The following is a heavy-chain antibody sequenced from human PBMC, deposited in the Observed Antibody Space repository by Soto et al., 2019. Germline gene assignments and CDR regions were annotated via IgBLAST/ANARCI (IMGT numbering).Heavy chain of an antibody. CDR3: ATHYDDVTGLYYFGMDV. CDR2: MSFDGKYK. D-gene: IGHD3-22*01. Sequence: QVQLVESGGGVVQPGESLRLSCAASGFNFSTYAMHWVRQAPGKGLEWVAVMSFDGKYKYFADSVKGRLILSRDNSKNTLYLQMSSLGAEDTAVYYCATHYDDVTGLYYFGMDVWGQGTTVTVSS. CDR1: GFNFSTYA. J-gene: IGHJ6*02. V-gene: IGHV3-30*04.